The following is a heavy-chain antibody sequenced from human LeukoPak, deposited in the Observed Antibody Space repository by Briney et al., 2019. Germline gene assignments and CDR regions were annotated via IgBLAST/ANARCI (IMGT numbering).Heavy chain of an antibody. D-gene: IGHD2-15*01. CDR3: ARADGYCSGGSCYSAFDI. V-gene: IGHV4-59*01. J-gene: IGHJ3*02. Sequence: SETLSLTCAVYGGSFSGYYWSWIRQPPGKGLEWIGYIYYSGSTNYNPSLKSRVTISVDTSKNQFSLKLSSVTAADTAVYYCARADGYCSGGSCYSAFDIWGQGTMVTVSS. CDR2: IYYSGST. CDR1: GGSFSGYY.